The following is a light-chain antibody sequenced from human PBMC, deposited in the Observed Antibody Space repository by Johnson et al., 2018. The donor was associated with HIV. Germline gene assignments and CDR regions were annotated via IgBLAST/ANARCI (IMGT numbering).Light chain of an antibody. CDR2: DNN. CDR3: GTWDSSLSAYV. J-gene: IGLJ1*01. CDR1: SSDIGNNY. Sequence: QSVLTQPPSVSAAPGQKVTISCSGSSSDIGNNYVSWYQQLPGTAPKLLIYDNNKRPSGIPDRFYGSKSGTSATLGIIELQTGDEADYYCGTWDSSLSAYVFGTGTKVTVL. V-gene: IGLV1-51*01.